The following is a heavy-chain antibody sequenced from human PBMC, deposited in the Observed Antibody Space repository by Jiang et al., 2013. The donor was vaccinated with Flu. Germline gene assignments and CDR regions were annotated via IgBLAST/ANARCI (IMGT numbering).Heavy chain of an antibody. CDR3: ARWTAQGNFDI. CDR2: IYPGDSET. J-gene: IGHJ3*02. CDR1: GYSFTAYW. Sequence: GAEVKKPGESLKISCKASGYSFTAYWIAWVRQMPGKGLEWMGIIYPGDSETTYGPSFQGQVALSVDKSTDTAYLQWGTLTVSDTAVYYCARWTAQGNFDIWGQGTMLTVSP. D-gene: IGHD1-1*01. V-gene: IGHV5-51*01.